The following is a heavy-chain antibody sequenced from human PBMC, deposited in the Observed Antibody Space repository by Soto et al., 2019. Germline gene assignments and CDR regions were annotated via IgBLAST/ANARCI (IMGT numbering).Heavy chain of an antibody. Sequence: GKGLEYVSAISSNGGSTYYGDSVKGRFTISRDNSKNTLYRQRGSLRAEDMDVYYFAGAAGWFDYWGQGTLVTVTS. V-gene: IGHV3-64*02. J-gene: IGHJ4*02. CDR2: ISSNGGST. CDR3: AGAAGWFDY. D-gene: IGHD6-25*01.